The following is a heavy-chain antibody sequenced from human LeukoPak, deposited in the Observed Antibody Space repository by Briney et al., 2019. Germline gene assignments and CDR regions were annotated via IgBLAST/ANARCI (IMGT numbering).Heavy chain of an antibody. V-gene: IGHV4-61*02. Sequence: KPSETLSLTCTVSGGSISSGSHYWSWIRQPAGKGLEWIGRIYSSGSTNYNPSLKSRVTISVDTSKKQFSLKLTSVTAADTAVYYCARTAYGSGSYYFDYWGQGTLVTVSS. CDR3: ARTAYGSGSYYFDY. J-gene: IGHJ4*02. CDR1: GGSISSGSHY. CDR2: IYSSGST. D-gene: IGHD3-10*01.